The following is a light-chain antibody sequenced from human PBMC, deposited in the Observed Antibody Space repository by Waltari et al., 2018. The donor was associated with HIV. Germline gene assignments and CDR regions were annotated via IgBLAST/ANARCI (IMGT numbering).Light chain of an antibody. CDR1: QSVLSSSDNNNY. CDR2: WAS. CDR3: HQYYSAPLT. V-gene: IGKV4-1*01. Sequence: VITSSPDLLAGSLGGSGHFTCKSSQSVLSSSDNNNYLAWYQQKPGQPPNLLIYWASTRESGVPDRFSGSGSGTDFTLTISSLQAEDVAVYYCHQYYSAPLTFGGGTKVEIK. J-gene: IGKJ4*01.